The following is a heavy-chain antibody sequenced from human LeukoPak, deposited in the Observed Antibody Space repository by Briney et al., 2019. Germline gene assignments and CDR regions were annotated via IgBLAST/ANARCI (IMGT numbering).Heavy chain of an antibody. CDR1: GGSVSSGSYY. V-gene: IGHV4-61*01. J-gene: IGHJ3*02. Sequence: SETLSLTCTVSGGSVSSGSYYWRWIRQPPGKGLEWIGYIYYSGSTNYNPSLKSRVTISVDTSKNQFSLKLSSVTAADTAVYYCARDNPDTAMVDSFDIWGQGTMVTVSS. D-gene: IGHD5-18*01. CDR2: IYYSGST. CDR3: ARDNPDTAMVDSFDI.